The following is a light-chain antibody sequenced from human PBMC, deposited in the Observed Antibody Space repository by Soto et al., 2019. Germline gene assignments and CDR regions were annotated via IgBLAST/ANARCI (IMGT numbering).Light chain of an antibody. CDR1: QIIGNY. CDR3: QQTYNTPFT. V-gene: IGKV1-39*01. Sequence: DIQMTQSPSSLSASVGDRVTITCRASQIIGNYLNWYQQKPGKAPKFLIYAASTLQSGVPSRFSGSGSGTDFTLTINNLQPEDFATYYCQQTYNTPFTFGPGTKVDIK. CDR2: AAS. J-gene: IGKJ3*01.